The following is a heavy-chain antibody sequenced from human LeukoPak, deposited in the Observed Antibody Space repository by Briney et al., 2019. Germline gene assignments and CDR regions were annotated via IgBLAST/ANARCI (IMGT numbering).Heavy chain of an antibody. CDR1: GFTFSSYS. J-gene: IGHJ4*02. V-gene: IGHV3-21*01. CDR3: ARVRSDYSSSSPPDY. CDR2: ISSSSSYI. D-gene: IGHD6-6*01. Sequence: GGSLRLSCAASGFTFSSYSMNWVRQAPGKGLEWVSSISSSSSYIYYADSVKGRFTISRDNAKNSLYLQMNSLRAEDTAIYYCARVRSDYSSSSPPDYWGQGTPVTVSS.